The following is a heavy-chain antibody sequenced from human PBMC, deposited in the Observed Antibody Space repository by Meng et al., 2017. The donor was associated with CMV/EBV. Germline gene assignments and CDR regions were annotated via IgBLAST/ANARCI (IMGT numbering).Heavy chain of an antibody. V-gene: IGHV1-69*05. CDR3: ASNDDFWSGLDY. CDR1: GGTFSSYA. D-gene: IGHD3-3*01. J-gene: IGHJ4*02. CDR2: IIPIFGTA. Sequence: SVKVSCKASGGTFSSYAISWVRQAPGQGLEWMGGIIPIFGTANYAQKFQGRVTITTDESTSTAYMELSSLRAEDTAVYYWASNDDFWSGLDYWGQGTLVTVSS.